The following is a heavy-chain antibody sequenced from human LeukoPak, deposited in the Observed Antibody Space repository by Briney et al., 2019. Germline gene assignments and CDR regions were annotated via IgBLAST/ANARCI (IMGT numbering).Heavy chain of an antibody. CDR1: GFTFSSYS. CDR3: ARVASARPYCYYNAMDV. V-gene: IGHV3-48*02. J-gene: IGHJ6*02. Sequence: GGSLRLSCAASGFTFSSYSMSWVRQAPGKGLEWVSYISSGSSTIYYADSVKGRFTISRDNAKISLYLQMNSLRDEDTAVYYCARVASARPYCYYNAMDVWGQGTTVTVSS. CDR2: ISSGSSTI.